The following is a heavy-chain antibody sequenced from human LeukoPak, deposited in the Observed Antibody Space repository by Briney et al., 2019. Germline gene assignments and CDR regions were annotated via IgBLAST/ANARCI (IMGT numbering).Heavy chain of an antibody. J-gene: IGHJ4*02. D-gene: IGHD4-23*01. Sequence: SETLSLTCTVSGGSISSSSYYWGWLRQPPGKGLEWIRSIYYSGSTYYNPSLKSRVTISVDTSKNQCSLRLSSVTAADTAVYYCAGYGGNFIDYWGQGTLVTVSS. CDR3: AGYGGNFIDY. CDR2: IYYSGST. V-gene: IGHV4-39*01. CDR1: GGSISSSSYY.